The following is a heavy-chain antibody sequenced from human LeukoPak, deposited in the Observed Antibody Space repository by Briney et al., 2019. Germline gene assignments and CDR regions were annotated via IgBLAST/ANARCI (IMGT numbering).Heavy chain of an antibody. CDR3: AKDSNSVIMWFEN. D-gene: IGHD3-10*01. J-gene: IGHJ4*02. CDR1: GFTFSNYA. V-gene: IGHV3-23*01. CDR2: VSVSGA. Sequence: PGGSLRLSCAASGFTFSNYAMRWVRQAPGKGLEWVSGVSVSGAHYADSVKGRFTVSRDSSKETLYLQLNSLRPEDTAVYYCAKDSNSVIMWFENWGQGTLVTVSS.